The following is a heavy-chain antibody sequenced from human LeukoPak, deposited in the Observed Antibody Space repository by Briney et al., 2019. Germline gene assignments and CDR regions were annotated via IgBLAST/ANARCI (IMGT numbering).Heavy chain of an antibody. Sequence: GESLKISCKGSGYSFTSCWNSWVRQLPGEGLEWMGRIDPSDSYTNYSPSFQGHVTISADKSISTAYLQWSSLKAPDTAMYYCARLDMRYCISTSCGPWDYWGQGTLVTVSS. CDR2: IDPSDSYT. J-gene: IGHJ4*02. CDR3: ARLDMRYCISTSCGPWDY. D-gene: IGHD2-2*01. CDR1: GYSFTSCW. V-gene: IGHV5-10-1*01.